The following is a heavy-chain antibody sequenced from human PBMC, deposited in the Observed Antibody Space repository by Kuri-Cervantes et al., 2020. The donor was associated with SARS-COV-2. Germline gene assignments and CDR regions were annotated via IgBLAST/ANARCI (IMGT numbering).Heavy chain of an antibody. CDR3: ARHGAMESWNYVWVGGNWFDP. J-gene: IGHJ5*02. D-gene: IGHD1-7*01. CDR2: ISSSSSYI. V-gene: IGHV3-21*04. Sequence: GESLKISCVACGFTFSRYSMNWVRQAPGKGLEWVSSISSSSSYIYYADSVKGRFTISRDNAKNSRYLQMNSLRAEDTAVYYCARHGAMESWNYVWVGGNWFDPWGHGTLVTVSS. CDR1: GFTFSRYS.